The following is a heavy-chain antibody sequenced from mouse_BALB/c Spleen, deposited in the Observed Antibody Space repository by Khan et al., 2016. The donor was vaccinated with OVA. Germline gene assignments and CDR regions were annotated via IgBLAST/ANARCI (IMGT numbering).Heavy chain of an antibody. CDR2: ISTDSVNT. V-gene: IGHV1S137*01. CDR3: AIRDYFDY. J-gene: IGHJ2*01. Sequence: QVQLQQSGPELVRPGVSVKISCKGFGYTFTDYSMHWVKQSHAKSLEWIGVISTDSVNTNYNQKFKGKATLTVDKSSSTAYMELARMTSEDSAIYYCAIRDYFDYWGQGTTLTVSS. CDR1: GYTFTDYS.